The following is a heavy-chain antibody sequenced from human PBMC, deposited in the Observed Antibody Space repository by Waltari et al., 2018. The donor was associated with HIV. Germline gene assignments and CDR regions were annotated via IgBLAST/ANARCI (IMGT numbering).Heavy chain of an antibody. CDR2: IKQDGRDK. J-gene: IGHJ4*02. Sequence: EVQLVESGGGLVQPGGSLRLSCAAPGFTFSSYWLSWVRQATGRGLEGVAKIKQDGRDKYYVDSVNGRFTISRDNEENSLYLQMNSLRAEDTAVYYCARGGFYGSGSKVNWGQGTLVTVSS. CDR1: GFTFSSYW. CDR3: ARGGFYGSGSKVN. V-gene: IGHV3-7*04. D-gene: IGHD3-10*01.